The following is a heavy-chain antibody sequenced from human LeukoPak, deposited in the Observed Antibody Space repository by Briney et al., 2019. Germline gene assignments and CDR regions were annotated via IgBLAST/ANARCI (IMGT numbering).Heavy chain of an antibody. CDR3: AGGTPGSYSDY. CDR1: GYTFTSYG. J-gene: IGHJ4*02. D-gene: IGHD1-26*01. CDR2: ISAYNGNT. V-gene: IGHV1-18*01. Sequence: RASVKVSCKASGYTFTSYGISWVRQAPGQGLEWMGWISAYNGNTNYAQKLQGRVTMTTDTSTSTAYMELSSLRSEDTAVYYCAGGTPGSYSDYWGQGTLVTVSS.